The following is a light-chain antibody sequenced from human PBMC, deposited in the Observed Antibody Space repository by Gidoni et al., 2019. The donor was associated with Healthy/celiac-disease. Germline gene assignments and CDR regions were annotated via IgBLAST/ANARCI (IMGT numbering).Light chain of an antibody. CDR3: QQYNSYLGT. J-gene: IGKJ1*01. CDR2: KAS. CDR1: QSISSW. V-gene: IGKV1-5*03. Sequence: DIQMTQPPSTLSASVGDRVTITCRASQSISSWLAWYQQKPGKAPKLLIYKASSLESGVPSRFSGSGYGTEFTLTISSLQPDDFATYYCQQYNSYLGTFGQGTKVEIK.